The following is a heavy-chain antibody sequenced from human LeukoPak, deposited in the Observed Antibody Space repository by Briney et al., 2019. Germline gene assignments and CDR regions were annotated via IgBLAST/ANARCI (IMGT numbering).Heavy chain of an antibody. Sequence: PGGSLRLSGAASGFTFSGSAMHWVRQASGKGLEWVGRIRSKANSYATAYAASVKGRFTISRDDSKNTAYLQMNSLKTEDTAVYYCTTKYYYDSSGYLPFDYWGQGTLVTVSS. V-gene: IGHV3-73*01. CDR3: TTKYYYDSSGYLPFDY. J-gene: IGHJ4*02. D-gene: IGHD3-22*01. CDR2: IRSKANSYAT. CDR1: GFTFSGSA.